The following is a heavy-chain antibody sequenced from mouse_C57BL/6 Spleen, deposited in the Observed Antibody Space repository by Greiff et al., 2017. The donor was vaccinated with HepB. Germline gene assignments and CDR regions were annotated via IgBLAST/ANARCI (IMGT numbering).Heavy chain of an antibody. CDR3: ARDGYYPFFAY. V-gene: IGHV1-81*01. J-gene: IGHJ3*01. CDR2: IYPRSGNT. Sequence: QVQLKQSGAELARPGASVKLSCKASGYTFTSYGISWVKQRTGQGLEWIGEIYPRSGNTYYNEKFKGKATLTADKSTSTAYMELRSLTSEDSAVYVCARDGYYPFFAYWGQGTLVTVSA. D-gene: IGHD2-3*01. CDR1: GYTFTSYG.